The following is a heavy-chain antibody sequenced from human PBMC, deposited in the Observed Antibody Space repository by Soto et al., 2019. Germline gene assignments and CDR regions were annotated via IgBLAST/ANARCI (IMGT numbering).Heavy chain of an antibody. V-gene: IGHV1-69*01. CDR3: AGDGGDIVATITGWFDP. Sequence: QVQLVQSGAEVKKPGSSVKVSCKASGGTFSSYAISWVRQAPGQGLEWMGGIIPIFGTANYAQKFQGRVTITADESTSTAYMELSRLRSEDTAVYYCAGDGGDIVATITGWFDPWGQGTLVTVSS. CDR2: IIPIFGTA. CDR1: GGTFSSYA. D-gene: IGHD5-12*01. J-gene: IGHJ5*02.